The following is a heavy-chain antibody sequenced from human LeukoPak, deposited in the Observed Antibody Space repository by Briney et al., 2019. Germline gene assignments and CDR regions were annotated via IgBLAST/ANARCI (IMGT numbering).Heavy chain of an antibody. D-gene: IGHD6-19*01. J-gene: IGHJ3*02. CDR1: GFTFSSYS. CDR3: ARASTSYSSGLDAFDI. CDR2: ISSSSSYI. Sequence: PGGSLRLSCAASGFTFSSYSMNWVRQAPGKGLEWVSSISSSSSYIYYADSVKGRFTISRDNAKNSLYLQMNSLRAEDTAVYYCARASTSYSSGLDAFDIWGQGTMVTVSS. V-gene: IGHV3-21*01.